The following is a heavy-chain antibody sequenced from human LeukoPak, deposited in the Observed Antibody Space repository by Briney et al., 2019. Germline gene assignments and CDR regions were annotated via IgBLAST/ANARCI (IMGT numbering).Heavy chain of an antibody. CDR3: AREWTTVTSFDY. J-gene: IGHJ4*02. V-gene: IGHV4-38-2*02. CDR1: GYSISSGYY. Sequence: SETLSLTCAVSGYSISSGYYWGWIRQPPGKGLEWIGSIYHSGSTYYNPSLKSRVTISVDTSKNQFSLKLSSLTAADTAVYYCAREWTTVTSFDYWGQGTLVTVSS. CDR2: IYHSGST. D-gene: IGHD4-17*01.